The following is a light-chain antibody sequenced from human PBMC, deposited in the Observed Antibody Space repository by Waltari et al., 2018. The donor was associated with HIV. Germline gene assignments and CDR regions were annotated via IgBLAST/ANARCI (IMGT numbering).Light chain of an antibody. CDR1: SLRSYY. J-gene: IGLJ2*01. V-gene: IGLV3-19*01. Sequence: SSELTQDPAVSVALGQTVRITCQGDSLRSYYASWYQQKPGQAPILVIYDKNNRPSGIPDRFSGSSSGNTASLTVTGAQAEDEADYYCNSRDSSDNHRVVFGGGTKLTVL. CDR3: NSRDSSDNHRVV. CDR2: DKN.